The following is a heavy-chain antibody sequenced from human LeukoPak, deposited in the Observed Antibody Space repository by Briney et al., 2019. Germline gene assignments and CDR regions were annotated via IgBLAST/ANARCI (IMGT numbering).Heavy chain of an antibody. Sequence: QPGGSLRLSCAASGFTFSSYAMNWVRQAPGKGLEWVSAISGSGGSTFYADSVKGRFTISRDTAKNSLYLQMNSLRAEDTALYYCAGRTGYSSSWYAFDIWGQGTMVTVSS. J-gene: IGHJ3*02. V-gene: IGHV3-23*01. CDR2: ISGSGGST. CDR1: GFTFSSYA. CDR3: AGRTGYSSSWYAFDI. D-gene: IGHD6-13*01.